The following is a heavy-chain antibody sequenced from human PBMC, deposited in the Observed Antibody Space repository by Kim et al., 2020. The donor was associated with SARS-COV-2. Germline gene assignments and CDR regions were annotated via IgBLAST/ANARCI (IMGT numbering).Heavy chain of an antibody. Sequence: GGSLRLSCAASGFTFSSYAMSWVRQAPGKGLEWVSAISGSGGSTYYADSVKGRFTISRDNSKNTLYLQMNSLRAEDTSVYYCARETYRANYYYGMDVWGQGTTVTVSS. J-gene: IGHJ6*02. CDR1: GFTFSSYA. V-gene: IGHV3-23*01. D-gene: IGHD2-8*01. CDR2: ISGSGGST. CDR3: ARETYRANYYYGMDV.